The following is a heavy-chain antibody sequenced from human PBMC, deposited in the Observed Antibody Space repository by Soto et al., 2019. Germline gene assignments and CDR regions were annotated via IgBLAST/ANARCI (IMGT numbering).Heavy chain of an antibody. J-gene: IGHJ4*02. D-gene: IGHD3-16*02. V-gene: IGHV4-34*01. Sequence: PSETLSLTCTVSGGSISSYYWSWIRQPPGKGLEWIGESSHSGSTKYNPSLKSRVTISVDTSKNQFSLKLSSVTAADTAVYYCARAYDYVWGTYRLDYWGQGTLVTVSS. CDR1: GGSISSYY. CDR2: SSHSGST. CDR3: ARAYDYVWGTYRLDY.